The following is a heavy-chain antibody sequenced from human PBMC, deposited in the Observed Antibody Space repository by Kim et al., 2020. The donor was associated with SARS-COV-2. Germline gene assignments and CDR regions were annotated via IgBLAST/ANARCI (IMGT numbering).Heavy chain of an antibody. Sequence: SETLSLTCAVYGGSFSGYYWSWIRQPPGKGLEWIGEINHSGSTNYNPSLKSRVTISVDTSKNQFSLKLSSVTAADTAVYYCARGFGITMIVVPLTREYYFDYWGQGTLVTVSS. CDR2: INHSGST. V-gene: IGHV4-34*01. J-gene: IGHJ4*02. CDR1: GGSFSGYY. D-gene: IGHD3-22*01. CDR3: ARGFGITMIVVPLTREYYFDY.